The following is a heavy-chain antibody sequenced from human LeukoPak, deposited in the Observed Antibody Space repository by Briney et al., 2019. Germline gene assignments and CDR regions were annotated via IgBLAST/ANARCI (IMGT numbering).Heavy chain of an antibody. CDR3: AKDDNYDIFFDY. CDR1: GFTFSRNW. D-gene: IGHD3-22*01. J-gene: IGHJ4*02. V-gene: IGHV3-33*06. Sequence: GGSLRLSCAASGFTFSRNWMSWVRQAPGKGLEWVAVIWYDGSNKYYADSVKGRFTISRDNSKNTLYLQMNSLGAEDTAVYYCAKDDNYDIFFDYWGQGTLVTVSS. CDR2: IWYDGSNK.